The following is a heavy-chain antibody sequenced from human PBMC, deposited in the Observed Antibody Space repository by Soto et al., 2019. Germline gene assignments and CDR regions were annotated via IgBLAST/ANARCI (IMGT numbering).Heavy chain of an antibody. J-gene: IGHJ4*02. CDR2: ISSDSSYI. Sequence: EVQLVESGGGLVKPGGSLRLSCEASGFTFSNYIMTWVRQIPGKGLEWVSSISSDSSYIYYAKSVKGRFTISRDNARSSIYLQMNSLKAEDAAVYYCVRDSLPRTMWGQGTLVTVSS. V-gene: IGHV3-21*02. CDR1: GFTFSNYI. D-gene: IGHD2-21*01. CDR3: VRDSLPRTM.